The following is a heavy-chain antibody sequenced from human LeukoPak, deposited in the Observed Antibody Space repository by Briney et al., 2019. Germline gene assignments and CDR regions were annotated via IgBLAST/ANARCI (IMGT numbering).Heavy chain of an antibody. J-gene: IGHJ3*02. D-gene: IGHD6-19*01. CDR2: IYHSGST. V-gene: IGHV4-38-2*02. CDR1: GYSISSGYY. CDR3: ARDRGSGWYETAFDI. Sequence: SETLSLTCTVSGYSISSGYYWGWIRQPPGKGLEWIGSIYHSGSTYYNPSLKSRVTISVDTSKNQFSLKLSSVTAADTAVYYCARDRGSGWYETAFDIWGQGTMVTVSS.